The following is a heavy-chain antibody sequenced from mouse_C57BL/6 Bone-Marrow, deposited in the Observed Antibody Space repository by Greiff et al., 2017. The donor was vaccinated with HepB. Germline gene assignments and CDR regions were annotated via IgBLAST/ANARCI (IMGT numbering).Heavy chain of an antibody. J-gene: IGHJ4*01. Sequence: EVQLVESGGGLVKPGGSLKLSCAASGFTFSSYTMSWVRQTPEKRLEWVATISGGGGNTYYPDSVKGRFTISRDNAKNTLYLQMSSLRSEDTALYYCARRLSMDYWGQGTSVTVSS. V-gene: IGHV5-9*01. CDR1: GFTFSSYT. CDR3: ARRLSMDY. CDR2: ISGGGGNT.